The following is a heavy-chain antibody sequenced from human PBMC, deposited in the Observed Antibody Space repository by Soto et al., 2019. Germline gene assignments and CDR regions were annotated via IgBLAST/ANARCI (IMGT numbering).Heavy chain of an antibody. CDR1: GFTFSNAW. CDR2: IKSKTDGGTT. Sequence: EVQLVESGGGLVKPGGSLRLSCAASGFTFSNAWMSWVRQAPGKGLEWVGRIKSKTDGGTTDYAAPVKGRFTISRDDSKNTLYLQMNSLKTEDTAVYYCTTDTPSMVRGEWFDPWGQGTLVTVSS. D-gene: IGHD3-10*01. V-gene: IGHV3-15*01. J-gene: IGHJ5*02. CDR3: TTDTPSMVRGEWFDP.